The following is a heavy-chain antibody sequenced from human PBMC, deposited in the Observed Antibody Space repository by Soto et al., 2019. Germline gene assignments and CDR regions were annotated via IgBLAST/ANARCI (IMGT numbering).Heavy chain of an antibody. CDR3: ARDHSERYCSSTRCYYMDV. J-gene: IGHJ6*03. Sequence: EVQLVESGGGLVKPGGSLRLSCAASGFTFSSYSMNWVRQAPGKGLEWVSSISSSSSYIYYADSVKGRFTISRDNAKNSLYLQMNSLRAEDTAVYYCARDHSERYCSSTRCYYMDVWGKGTTVTVSS. V-gene: IGHV3-21*01. CDR1: GFTFSSYS. CDR2: ISSSSSYI. D-gene: IGHD2-2*01.